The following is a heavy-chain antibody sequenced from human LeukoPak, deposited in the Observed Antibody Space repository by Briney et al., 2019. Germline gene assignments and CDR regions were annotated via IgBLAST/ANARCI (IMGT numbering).Heavy chain of an antibody. CDR3: TLGANYYDRNTYYFTDY. D-gene: IGHD3-22*01. CDR2: IYHTGST. V-gene: IGHV4-4*02. Sequence: PSGTLSLTCAVSGDSMISTNWWSWVRQPPGKGLELIGEIYHTGSTNYNPSLQSRVTISIDKSKNQFSLRLSSVTAADTALYFCTLGANYYDRNTYYFTDYWGQGTLVTVSS. CDR1: GDSMISTNW. J-gene: IGHJ4*02.